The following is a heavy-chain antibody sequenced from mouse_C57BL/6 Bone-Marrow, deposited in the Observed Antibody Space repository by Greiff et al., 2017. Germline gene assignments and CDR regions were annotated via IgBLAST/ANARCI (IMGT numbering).Heavy chain of an antibody. CDR1: GYTFTDYE. Sequence: VQRVESGAELVRPGASVTLSCKASGYTFTDYEMHWVKQTPVHGLEWIGAIDPETGGTAYNQKFKGKAILTADKSSSTAYMELRSLTSEDSAVYYCTRSAYYSNPYWYFDVWGTGTTVTVSS. CDR2: IDPETGGT. D-gene: IGHD2-5*01. V-gene: IGHV1-15*01. CDR3: TRSAYYSNPYWYFDV. J-gene: IGHJ1*03.